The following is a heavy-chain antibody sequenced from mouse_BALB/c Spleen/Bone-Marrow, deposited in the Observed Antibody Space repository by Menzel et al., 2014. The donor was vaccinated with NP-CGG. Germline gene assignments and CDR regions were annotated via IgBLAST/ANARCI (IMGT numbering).Heavy chain of an antibody. CDR1: GYTFTNYW. D-gene: IGHD2-14*01. Sequence: QVQLQQSGAELVRPGTSVKISCKASGYTFTNYWLSWVKRRPGHGLEWIGDIYPGGGYTNYNEKFKGKATLTADTSSSTAYMQLSSLTSEDSAVYFCAREVRRYFDVWGAGTTVTVSS. V-gene: IGHV1-63*02. J-gene: IGHJ1*01. CDR3: AREVRRYFDV. CDR2: IYPGGGYT.